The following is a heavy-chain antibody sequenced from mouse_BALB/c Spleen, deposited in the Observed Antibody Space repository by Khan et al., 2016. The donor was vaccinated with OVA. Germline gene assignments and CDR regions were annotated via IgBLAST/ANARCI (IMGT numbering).Heavy chain of an antibody. CDR2: ISYSGST. J-gene: IGHJ1*01. D-gene: IGHD2-10*01. CDR3: TREGFPTYWYFDV. CDR1: GYSITSDYA. V-gene: IGHV3-2*02. Sequence: EVQLQESGPGLVKPSQSLSLTCTVTGYSITSDYAWNWIRQFPGNNLEWMGSISYSGSTSYNPSLKSRISITRDTSKNQFFLQLNSVTTEDTATYYCTREGFPTYWYFDVWGAGTTVTVSS.